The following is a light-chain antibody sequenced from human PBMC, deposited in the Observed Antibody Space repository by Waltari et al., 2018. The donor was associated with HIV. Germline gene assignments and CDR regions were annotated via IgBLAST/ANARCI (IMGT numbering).Light chain of an antibody. CDR2: EVN. CDR3: CSYAGSSTHV. J-gene: IGLJ1*01. Sequence: QSALTQPASVSGSTGQSITISCTGTSSDVGSYNVVSWYQQHPGKAPKLMIYEVNKRPAGVSNRFSGSKSGNTASLTISGLQAEDEADYHCCSYAGSSTHVFGTGTKVTVL. V-gene: IGLV2-23*02. CDR1: SSDVGSYNV.